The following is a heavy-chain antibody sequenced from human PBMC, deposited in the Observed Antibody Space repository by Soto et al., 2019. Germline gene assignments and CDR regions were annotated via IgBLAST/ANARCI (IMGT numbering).Heavy chain of an antibody. J-gene: IGHJ4*02. CDR3: AKDQSYGYLGPIDY. Sequence: GGSLRLSCAASGFTFSSYGMHWVRQAPGKGLEWVAVISYDGSNKYYADSVKGRFTISRDNSKNTLYLQMNSLRAEDTAVCYCAKDQSYGYLGPIDYWGQGTLVTVSS. CDR1: GFTFSSYG. CDR2: ISYDGSNK. D-gene: IGHD5-18*01. V-gene: IGHV3-30*18.